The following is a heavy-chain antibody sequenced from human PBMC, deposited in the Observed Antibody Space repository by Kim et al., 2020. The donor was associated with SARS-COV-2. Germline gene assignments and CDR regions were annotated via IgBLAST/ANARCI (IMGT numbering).Heavy chain of an antibody. Sequence: GDSVKGRFTIPRDNAKNSLYLQMNSLRAEDTAVYYCASIAVAGTGPLDYWGQGTLVTVSS. D-gene: IGHD6-19*01. CDR3: ASIAVAGTGPLDY. V-gene: IGHV3-7*01. J-gene: IGHJ4*02.